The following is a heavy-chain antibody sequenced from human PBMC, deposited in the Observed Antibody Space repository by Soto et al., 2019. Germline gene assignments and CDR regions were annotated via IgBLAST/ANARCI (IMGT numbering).Heavy chain of an antibody. CDR2: ISYDGSNK. CDR3: AKGLLWFGSSRGFDP. CDR1: GFTFSSYG. J-gene: IGHJ5*02. Sequence: GGSLRLSCAASGFTFSSYGMHWVRQAPGKGLEWVAVISYDGSNKYYADSVKGRFTISRDNSKNTLYLQMNSLRAEDTAVYYCAKGLLWFGSSRGFDPWGQGTLVTVSS. D-gene: IGHD3-10*01. V-gene: IGHV3-30*18.